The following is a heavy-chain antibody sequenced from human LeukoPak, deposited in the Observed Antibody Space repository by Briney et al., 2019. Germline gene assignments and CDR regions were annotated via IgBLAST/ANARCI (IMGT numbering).Heavy chain of an antibody. Sequence: PGGSLRLSCSASGFTFSIYSMNWVRQAPGKGLEWVSYISNDIITIHYADSVKGRFTISRDNAKNSLFLQMNSLRAEDTAVYYCARFTIFGVDWGQGTLVTVSS. CDR2: ISNDIITI. V-gene: IGHV3-48*01. CDR1: GFTFSIYS. D-gene: IGHD3-3*01. CDR3: ARFTIFGVD. J-gene: IGHJ4*02.